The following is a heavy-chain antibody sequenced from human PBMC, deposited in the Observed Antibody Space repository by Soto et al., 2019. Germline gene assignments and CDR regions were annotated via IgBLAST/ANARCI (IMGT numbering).Heavy chain of an antibody. CDR1: GFTFGDSS. CDR2: IRSNPYGGTT. J-gene: IGHJ6*03. Sequence: GGSLRLSCTASGFTFGDSSMSWFRQAPGKGLEWVGFIRSNPYGGTTEYAASVKGRFTISRDDSKRIAYLQMNSLKTEDTAVYYCTRDKSGYSGYDPKYYYYMDVWGKGTTVTVSS. D-gene: IGHD5-12*01. V-gene: IGHV3-49*03. CDR3: TRDKSGYSGYDPKYYYYMDV.